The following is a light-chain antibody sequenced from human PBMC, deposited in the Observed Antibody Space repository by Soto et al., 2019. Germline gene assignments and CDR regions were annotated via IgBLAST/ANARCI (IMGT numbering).Light chain of an antibody. J-gene: IGKJ4*01. CDR3: QQYAYAPLT. V-gene: IGKV3-20*01. Sequence: EIVLTQSPGTLSLSPGERATLSCRASQSVGKNYLGWYQQKLGQAPRLLVYDASTRATGVPDRFSGSGSGTDFTLTISRLEPEDLAVYYCQQYAYAPLTFCGGTKVEI. CDR1: QSVGKNY. CDR2: DAS.